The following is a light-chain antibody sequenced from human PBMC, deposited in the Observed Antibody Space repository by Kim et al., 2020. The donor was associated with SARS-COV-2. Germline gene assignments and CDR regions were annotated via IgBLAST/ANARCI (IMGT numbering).Light chain of an antibody. J-gene: IGLJ2*01. CDR1: ELGDKY. CDR2: QDS. Sequence: VSPGQTASITCSGDELGDKYACWYQQKPCQSPVLVIYQDSKRPSGIPERFSGSNAGNTATLTISGTQAMDEADYYCQAWDSSTVVFGGGTKLTVL. V-gene: IGLV3-1*01. CDR3: QAWDSSTVV.